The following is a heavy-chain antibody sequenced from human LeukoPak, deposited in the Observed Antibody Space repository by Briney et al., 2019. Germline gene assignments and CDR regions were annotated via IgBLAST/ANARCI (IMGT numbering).Heavy chain of an antibody. CDR3: ARDQQPYYYYGSGSYYSPPGGMDV. CDR2: ISSSGSTI. D-gene: IGHD3-10*01. Sequence: GGSLRLSCAASGFTFNDYYMSWIRQAPGKGLEWVSYISSSGSTIYYADSVKGRFTISRDNAKNSLYLQMNSLRAEDTAVYYCARDQQPYYYYGSGSYYSPPGGMDVWGQGTTVTVSS. CDR1: GFTFNDYY. V-gene: IGHV3-11*01. J-gene: IGHJ6*02.